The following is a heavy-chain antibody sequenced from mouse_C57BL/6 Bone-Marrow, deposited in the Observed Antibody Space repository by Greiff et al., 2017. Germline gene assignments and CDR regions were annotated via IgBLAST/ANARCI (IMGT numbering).Heavy chain of an antibody. Sequence: QVQLKQPGAELVRPGSSVKLSCKASGYTFTSYWMDWVKQRPGQGLEWIGNIYPSDSETHYNQKFKDKATLTVDKSSSTAYMQLSSLTSEDSAVYYCARQGTTVPYWYFDVWGTGTTVTVSS. J-gene: IGHJ1*03. CDR1: GYTFTSYW. CDR2: IYPSDSET. CDR3: ARQGTTVPYWYFDV. V-gene: IGHV1-61*01. D-gene: IGHD1-1*01.